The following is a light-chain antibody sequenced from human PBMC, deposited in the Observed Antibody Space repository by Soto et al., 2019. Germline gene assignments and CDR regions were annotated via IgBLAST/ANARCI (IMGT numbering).Light chain of an antibody. Sequence: EIQMIQAPSTLSETVRDRVTITCRASQSISSWLAWYQQKPGKAPKLLIYKASSLESGVPSRFSGSGSGTEFTLTISSLQPDDFATYYCQQYNSFSWTFGQGTKV. J-gene: IGKJ1*01. CDR3: QQYNSFSWT. V-gene: IGKV1-5*03. CDR2: KAS. CDR1: QSISSW.